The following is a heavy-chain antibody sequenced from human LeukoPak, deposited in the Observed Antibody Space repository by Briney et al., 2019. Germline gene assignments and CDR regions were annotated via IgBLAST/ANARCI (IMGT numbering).Heavy chain of an antibody. CDR2: ISGSGGST. J-gene: IGHJ4*02. V-gene: IGHV3-23*01. D-gene: IGHD2-2*01. Sequence: QAGGSLRLSCAASGFTFSSYAMSWVRQAPGKGLEWVSAISGSGGSTYYADSVKGRFTISRDTSKNTLYLQMNSLIAEDTAVYYCAKDSGIVVVPAAMNYWGQGTLVTVSS. CDR1: GFTFSSYA. CDR3: AKDSGIVVVPAAMNY.